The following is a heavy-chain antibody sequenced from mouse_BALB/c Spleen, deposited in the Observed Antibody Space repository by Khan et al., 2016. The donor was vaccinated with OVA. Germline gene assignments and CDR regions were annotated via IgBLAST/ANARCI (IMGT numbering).Heavy chain of an antibody. D-gene: IGHD2-10*01. CDR2: IWSDGST. CDR3: ARQPYYHYNIMDY. CDR1: GFSLTIYG. J-gene: IGHJ4*01. V-gene: IGHV2-6-1*01. Sequence: QVQLKESGPGLAAPSQSLSITCTISGFSLTIYGVHWVRQPPGKGLEWLAVIWSDGSTSYNSALKSRLTITKDNSQSQVFLKMNSLQTDDTAMYFCARQPYYHYNIMDYWGQGTSVTVSS.